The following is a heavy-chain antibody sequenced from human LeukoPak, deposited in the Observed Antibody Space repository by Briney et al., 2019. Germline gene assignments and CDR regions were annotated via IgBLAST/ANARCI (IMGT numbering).Heavy chain of an antibody. J-gene: IGHJ4*02. D-gene: IGHD3-22*01. V-gene: IGHV1-18*01. Sequence: GASVKVSCKASGYTFTSYGISWVRQAPGQGLEWMGWISAYNSNTNYAQKLQGRVTMTTDTSTSTAYMELRSLRSDDTAVYYCARDGYYYDSSGHPYYFDYWGQGTLVTVSS. CDR2: ISAYNSNT. CDR1: GYTFTSYG. CDR3: ARDGYYYDSSGHPYYFDY.